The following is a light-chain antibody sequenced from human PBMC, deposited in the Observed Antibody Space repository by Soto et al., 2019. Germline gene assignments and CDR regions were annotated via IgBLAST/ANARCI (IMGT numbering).Light chain of an antibody. CDR2: GAS. CDR1: QSVRSNY. J-gene: IGKJ4*01. CDR3: QQYGSSPRA. Sequence: EIVLTQSPGTLSLSPGERATLSCRASQSVRSNYLAWYQQKPGRAPRLFIYGASSRATGIPDRFSGSGSGTDFTLTISRLEPEDFAVYYCQQYGSSPRAFGGGTKVEI. V-gene: IGKV3-20*01.